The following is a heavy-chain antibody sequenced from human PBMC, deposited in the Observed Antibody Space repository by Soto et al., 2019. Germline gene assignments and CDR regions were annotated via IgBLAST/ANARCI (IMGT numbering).Heavy chain of an antibody. Sequence: QITLKESGPTLVKPTQTLTLTCTFSGFSLSTNGVGVGWIRQFPGKALEWLALIYWDEDKRYSPSLKSRLTITKDTSKNQVVLRMTNMDPVDTATYYCAHSPPATVTTSAEYFQHWGQGTLVTVSS. CDR1: GFSLSTNGVG. CDR3: AHSPPATVTTSAEYFQH. J-gene: IGHJ1*01. CDR2: IYWDEDK. V-gene: IGHV2-5*02. D-gene: IGHD4-17*01.